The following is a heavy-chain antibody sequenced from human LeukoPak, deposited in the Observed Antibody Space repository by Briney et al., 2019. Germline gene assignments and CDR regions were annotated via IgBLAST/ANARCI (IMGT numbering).Heavy chain of an antibody. CDR1: GYTFTGYY. D-gene: IGHD3-9*01. CDR3: ARSYYDILTGYYGHFDY. Sequence: ASVKVSCKASGYTFTGYYMHWVRQAPGQGLEWMGWINLNSGGTNYAQKFQGRVTMTRDTSISTAYMELSRLRSDDTAVYYCARSYYDILTGYYGHFDYWGQGTLVTVSS. J-gene: IGHJ4*02. CDR2: INLNSGGT. V-gene: IGHV1-2*02.